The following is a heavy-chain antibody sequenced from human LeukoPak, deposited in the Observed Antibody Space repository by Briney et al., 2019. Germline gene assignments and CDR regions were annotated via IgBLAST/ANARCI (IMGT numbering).Heavy chain of an antibody. V-gene: IGHV4-39*01. J-gene: IGHJ4*02. Sequence: TSETLSLTCTVSGGSISSSSYYWGWIRQPPGKGLEWIGSIYYSGSTYYNPSLKSRVTISVDTSKNQFSLKLSSVTAADTAVYYCARRTRYFDWSHDYWGQGTLVTVSS. CDR1: GGSISSSSYY. D-gene: IGHD3-9*01. CDR3: ARRTRYFDWSHDY. CDR2: IYYSGST.